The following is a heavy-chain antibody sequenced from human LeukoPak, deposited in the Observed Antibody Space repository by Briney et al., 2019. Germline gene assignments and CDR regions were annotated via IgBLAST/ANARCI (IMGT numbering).Heavy chain of an antibody. J-gene: IGHJ4*02. CDR1: GFTFSNAW. V-gene: IGHV3-30-3*01. CDR2: ISYDGSNK. D-gene: IGHD4-17*01. Sequence: PGGSLRLSCAASGFTFSNAWMSWVRQAPGKGLEWVAVISYDGSNKYYADSVKGRFTISRDNSKNTLYLQMNSLRAEDTAVYYCARDHFFGVYGDYFDYWGQGTLVTVSS. CDR3: ARDHFFGVYGDYFDY.